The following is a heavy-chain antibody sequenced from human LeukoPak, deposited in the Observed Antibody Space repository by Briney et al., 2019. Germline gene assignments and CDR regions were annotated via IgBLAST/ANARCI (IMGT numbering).Heavy chain of an antibody. CDR3: AREGHDYVWGSYRSTYYFDY. V-gene: IGHV3-74*01. CDR1: GFTFSSYW. D-gene: IGHD3-16*02. CDR2: INSDGSST. J-gene: IGHJ4*02. Sequence: HSGGSLRLSCAASGFTFSSYWMHWVRQAPGKGLVWVSRINSDGSSTSYADSVKGRFTISRDNAKNTLYLQMNSLRAEDTAVYYCAREGHDYVWGSYRSTYYFDYWGQGTLVTVSS.